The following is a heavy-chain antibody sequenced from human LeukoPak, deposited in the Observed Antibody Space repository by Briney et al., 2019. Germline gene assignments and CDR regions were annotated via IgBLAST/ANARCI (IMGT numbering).Heavy chain of an antibody. V-gene: IGHV3-7*01. J-gene: IGHJ4*02. CDR2: IKQDGSEK. CDR1: RFTFSSYW. CDR3: ARDTAGMDY. D-gene: IGHD6-19*01. Sequence: PGGSLRLSCAASRFTFSSYWMNWVRQAPGKGLEWVANIKQDGSEKCYVDSVKGRFTISRDNAKNSLYLQMNSLRAEDTAVYYCARDTAGMDYWGQGTLVTVSS.